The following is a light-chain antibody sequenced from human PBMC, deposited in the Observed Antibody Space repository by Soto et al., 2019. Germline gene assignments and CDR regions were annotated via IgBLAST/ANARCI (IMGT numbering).Light chain of an antibody. CDR1: SSDVGGYNY. CDR3: SSHAGNNMGV. V-gene: IGLV2-8*01. Sequence: QSALTQPASVSGSPGQSITISCTGTSSDVGGYNYVSWYQQHPGKAPKLMIYEVSQRPSGVPDRFSGSKSGNTASLTVSGLQAEDEADYYCSSHAGNNMGVFGGGTKLTVL. J-gene: IGLJ3*02. CDR2: EVS.